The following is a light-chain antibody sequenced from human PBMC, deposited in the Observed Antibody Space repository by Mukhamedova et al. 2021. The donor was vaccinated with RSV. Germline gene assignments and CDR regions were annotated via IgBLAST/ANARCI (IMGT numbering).Light chain of an antibody. CDR3: CSYAGSNTYV. CDR1: GSYNL. Sequence: GSYNLVSWYQQHPGKAPKLMIYEGTKRPSGVSNRFSESKSGNTASLTISGLQAEDEADYYCCSYAGSNTYVFGTGTKVTFL. J-gene: IGLJ1*01. V-gene: IGLV2-23*01. CDR2: EGT.